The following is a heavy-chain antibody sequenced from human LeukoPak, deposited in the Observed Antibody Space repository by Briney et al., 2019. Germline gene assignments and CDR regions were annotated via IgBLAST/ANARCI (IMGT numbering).Heavy chain of an antibody. D-gene: IGHD4-23*01. CDR3: ARGASLTTVVTRGNYMDV. J-gene: IGHJ6*03. CDR2: IRYDGSNK. CDR1: GFTFSSYG. Sequence: GGSLRLSCAASGFTFSSYGMHWVRQAPGKGLEWVAFIRYDGSNKYYADSVKGRFTISRDNSKNTLYLQMNSLRAEDTAVYYCARGASLTTVVTRGNYMDVWGKGTTVTVSS. V-gene: IGHV3-30*02.